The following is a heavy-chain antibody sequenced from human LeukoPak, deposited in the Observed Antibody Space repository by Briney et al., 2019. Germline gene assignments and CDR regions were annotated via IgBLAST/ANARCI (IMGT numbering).Heavy chain of an antibody. V-gene: IGHV3-66*01. J-gene: IGHJ4*02. Sequence: GGSLRLSCVASGFIVSNNYMSWVRQAPGKGLEWVSVIFASGITYYADSVKGRFTISRDNSKSTLYFQMNSLRAEDTAVYYCARGHGGSSSHRSSDYWGQGTQVTVSS. D-gene: IGHD6-6*01. CDR2: IFASGIT. CDR3: ARGHGGSSSHRSSDY. CDR1: GFIVSNNY.